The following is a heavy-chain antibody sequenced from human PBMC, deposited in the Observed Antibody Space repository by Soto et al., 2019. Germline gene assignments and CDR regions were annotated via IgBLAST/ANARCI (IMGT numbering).Heavy chain of an antibody. Sequence: VQLQQWGAGVLKPSETLSLTCAAHGGSFSGFQWSWIRQAPGKGLEWIGEINHNGDTNYNPSLKSRVTISLDTSKNEFSLQLTSVTAGDTARYYCAREWGFCDGTRCFTLLYYWGQGVLVTVSS. CDR1: GGSFSGFQ. J-gene: IGHJ4*02. CDR3: AREWGFCDGTRCFTLLYY. D-gene: IGHD2-2*01. CDR2: INHNGDT. V-gene: IGHV4-34*01.